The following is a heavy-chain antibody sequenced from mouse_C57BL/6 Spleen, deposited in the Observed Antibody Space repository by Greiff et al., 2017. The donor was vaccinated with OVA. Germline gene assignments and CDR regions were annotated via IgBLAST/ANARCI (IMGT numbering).Heavy chain of an antibody. Sequence: QVQLQQSGAELVRPGASVKLSCKASGYTFTDYYINWVKQRPGQGLEWIARIYPGSGNTYYNEKFKGKATLTAEKSSSTAYMQLSSLTSEDSAVYFCARDGTLGRAWFAYWGQGTLVTVSA. CDR1: GYTFTDYY. D-gene: IGHD4-1*01. CDR2: IYPGSGNT. V-gene: IGHV1-76*01. CDR3: ARDGTLGRAWFAY. J-gene: IGHJ3*01.